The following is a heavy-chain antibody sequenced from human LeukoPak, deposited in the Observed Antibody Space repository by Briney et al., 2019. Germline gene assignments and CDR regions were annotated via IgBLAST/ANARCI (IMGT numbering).Heavy chain of an antibody. CDR2: IWFDGSNI. V-gene: IGHV3-33*01. J-gene: IGHJ4*02. Sequence: GGSQRLSCAASGFNFSSYGMHWVRQAPGKGLEWVTSIWFDGSNIHYADSVKGRVIISRDNSKSALYLQMNSLRAEDTAIYYCARDSLPMAVTGPFDHWGQGALVTVSS. D-gene: IGHD6-19*01. CDR3: ARDSLPMAVTGPFDH. CDR1: GFNFSSYG.